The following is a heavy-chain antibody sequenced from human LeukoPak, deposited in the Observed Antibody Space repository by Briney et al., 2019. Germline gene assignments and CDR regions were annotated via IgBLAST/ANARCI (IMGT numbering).Heavy chain of an antibody. J-gene: IGHJ4*02. CDR1: GFSFNDAW. V-gene: IGHV3-48*01. D-gene: IGHD5-18*01. Sequence: GGSLRLSCATSGFSFNDAWLSWVRQAPGKGLEWVSYISSSSSTIYYADSVKGRFTISRDNAKNSLYLQMNSLRAEDTAVYYCARDYGYSYGKVFDYWGQGTLVTVSS. CDR2: ISSSSSTI. CDR3: ARDYGYSYGKVFDY.